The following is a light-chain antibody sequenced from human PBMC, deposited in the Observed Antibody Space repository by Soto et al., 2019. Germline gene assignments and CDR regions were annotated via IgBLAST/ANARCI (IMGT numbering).Light chain of an antibody. CDR2: DTS. J-gene: IGKJ5*01. CDR1: QTLSNSF. CDR3: QQYGTSEII. V-gene: IGKV3-20*01. Sequence: EIFLTQSPGTLSLSLCERATLSWRASQTLSNSFIAWYQQKPGQAPRLLIYDTSSRATGVPDRYSASGSGTDFTLTISRLEPEDFAVFFCQQYGTSEIIFGQGTRLEIK.